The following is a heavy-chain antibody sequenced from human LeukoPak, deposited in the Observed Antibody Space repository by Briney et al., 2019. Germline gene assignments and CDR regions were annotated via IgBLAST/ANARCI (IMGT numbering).Heavy chain of an antibody. V-gene: IGHV2-5*01. J-gene: IGHJ5*02. CDR2: INWNDDK. D-gene: IGHD2-2*01. CDR3: AHSRRPVAIRWFDP. CDR1: GFSLTTSGVG. Sequence: SGPTLVKPTQTLTLTCTFSGFSLTTSGVGVGWIRQPPGKALEWLAVINWNDDKRYSPSLKSRLTITKDTSKNQVVLTMTNMGPVDTATYYCAHSRRPVAIRWFDPWGQGTLVTVSS.